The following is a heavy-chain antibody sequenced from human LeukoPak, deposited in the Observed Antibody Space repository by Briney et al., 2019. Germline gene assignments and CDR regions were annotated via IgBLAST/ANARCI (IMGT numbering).Heavy chain of an antibody. V-gene: IGHV4-59*08. CDR1: GGSISSYY. J-gene: IGHJ4*02. Sequence: PSETLSLTCTCTVSGGSISSYYWSCIRQPPGKGLEWIGYIYYSGSTNYNPSLKSRVTISIDTSTNQFSLKLSSVTAADTAVYYCPSAPNVYYFDLWGQGTLVTVST. D-gene: IGHD1-14*01. CDR3: PSAPNVYYFDL. CDR2: IYYSGST.